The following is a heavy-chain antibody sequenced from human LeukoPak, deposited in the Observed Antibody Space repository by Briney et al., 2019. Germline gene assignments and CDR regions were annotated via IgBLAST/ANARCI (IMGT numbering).Heavy chain of an antibody. Sequence: SETLSLTRTVSGGSISSSIYSWGWIRQPPGKGLEWIGSIYYSGSTYYNPSLKSRVTISVDTSKNQFSLKLSSVTAADTAVYYCARSNTMVRGVINGPDYWGQGTLVTVSS. J-gene: IGHJ4*02. CDR2: IYYSGST. CDR1: GGSISSSIYS. D-gene: IGHD3-10*01. V-gene: IGHV4-39*01. CDR3: ARSNTMVRGVINGPDY.